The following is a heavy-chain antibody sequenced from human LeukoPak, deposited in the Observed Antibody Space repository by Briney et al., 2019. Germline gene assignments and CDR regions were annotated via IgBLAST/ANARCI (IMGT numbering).Heavy chain of an antibody. Sequence: SETLSLTCTVSGGSISSGDYYWSWIRQPPGKGLEWIGYIYYSGSTYYNPSLKSRVTISVDTSKNQFSLKLSSVTAADTAVYYCARNYGGADENAEYFQHWGQGTQVTVSS. J-gene: IGHJ1*01. V-gene: IGHV4-30-4*01. CDR3: ARNYGGADENAEYFQH. CDR1: GGSISSGDYY. CDR2: IYYSGST. D-gene: IGHD4-23*01.